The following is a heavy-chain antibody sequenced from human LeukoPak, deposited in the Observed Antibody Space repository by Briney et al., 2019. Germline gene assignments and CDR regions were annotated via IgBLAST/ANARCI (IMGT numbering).Heavy chain of an antibody. J-gene: IGHJ4*02. V-gene: IGHV1-2*02. Sequence: ASVKVSCKASGYTFTGYYIHWVRQAPGQGLEWMGWINPNSGGTKYVQKFQGRVTITRDTSITTAHMELTRLRSDDTAVYYCAREGSGFDFDYWGQGTLVTVSS. CDR2: INPNSGGT. CDR3: AREGSGFDFDY. CDR1: GYTFTGYY. D-gene: IGHD5-12*01.